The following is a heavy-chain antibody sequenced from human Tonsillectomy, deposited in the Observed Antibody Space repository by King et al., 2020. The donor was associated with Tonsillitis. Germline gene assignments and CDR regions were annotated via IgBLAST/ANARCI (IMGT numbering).Heavy chain of an antibody. V-gene: IGHV1-2*02. CDR1: GYTFTDYH. D-gene: IGHD1-1*01. CDR2: IYPNNGDT. J-gene: IGHJ4*02. Sequence: QLVQSGAEVKKPGASVQVSCQASGYTFTDYHMHWVRQAPGQGLEWMGWIYPNNGDTYYAQKFQGRISLTRDTSINSLYMELTRLTSDDTALYYCVRENWYYDYWGQGTLVTVSS. CDR3: VRENWYYDY.